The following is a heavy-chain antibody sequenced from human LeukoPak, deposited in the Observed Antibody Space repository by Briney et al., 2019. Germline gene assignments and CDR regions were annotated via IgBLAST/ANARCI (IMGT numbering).Heavy chain of an antibody. CDR3: ARGSPYGTAGY. J-gene: IGHJ4*02. CDR1: GFTFSGYT. Sequence: GGSLRLSCAASGFTFSGYTMNWVRQAPGKGLEWVSSISSSSSYIYYADSVKGRFTISRDNTKNSLYLQMNSLRAEDTAVYYCARGSPYGTAGYWGQGTLVTVSS. V-gene: IGHV3-21*01. D-gene: IGHD2-8*02. CDR2: ISSSSSYI.